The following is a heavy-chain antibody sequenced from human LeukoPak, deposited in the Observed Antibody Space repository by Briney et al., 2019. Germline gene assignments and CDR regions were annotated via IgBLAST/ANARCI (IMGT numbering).Heavy chain of an antibody. CDR1: GYTFTGYY. J-gene: IGHJ5*02. D-gene: IGHD3-16*02. CDR3: ARGLRLGELSFRNWFDP. Sequence: GASVKVSCKASGYTFTGYYMHWVRQAPGQGLEWMGWINPNSGGTNYAQKFQGRVTITRYTSISTAYMELRRLRSDDTAVYYCARGLRLGELSFRNWFDPWGQGTLVTVSS. V-gene: IGHV1-2*02. CDR2: INPNSGGT.